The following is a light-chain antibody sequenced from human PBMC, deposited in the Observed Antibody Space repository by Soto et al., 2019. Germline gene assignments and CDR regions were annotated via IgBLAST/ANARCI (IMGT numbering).Light chain of an antibody. CDR1: SSNIGAGYD. J-gene: IGLJ1*01. CDR2: GNS. Sequence: QSVLTQPPAVSGAPGQRVTICCTRSSSNIGAGYDVHWYQQLPGTAPKLLIYGNSNRPSGVPDRFSGSKSGTSASLAITGLQAEDEADYYCQSYDSSLSGYVFGTGTKVTVL. CDR3: QSYDSSLSGYV. V-gene: IGLV1-40*01.